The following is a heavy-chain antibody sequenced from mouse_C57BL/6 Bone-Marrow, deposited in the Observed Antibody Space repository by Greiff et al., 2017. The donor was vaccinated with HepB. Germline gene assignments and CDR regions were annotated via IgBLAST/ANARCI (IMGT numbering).Heavy chain of an antibody. CDR3: ARDGTYGSSLYYFDY. CDR2: IYPGDGDT. D-gene: IGHD1-1*01. Sequence: VQLQQSGAELVKPGASVKISCKASGYAFSSYWMNWVKQRPGKGLEWIGQIYPGDGDTNYNGKFKGKATLTADKSSRTAYMQLSSLTSEDSAVYFCARDGTYGSSLYYFDYWGQGTILTVSS. CDR1: GYAFSSYW. V-gene: IGHV1-80*01. J-gene: IGHJ2*01.